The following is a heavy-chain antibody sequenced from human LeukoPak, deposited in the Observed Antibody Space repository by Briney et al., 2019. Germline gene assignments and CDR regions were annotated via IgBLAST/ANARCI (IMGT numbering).Heavy chain of an antibody. Sequence: PSETLSPTCTVSGGSISSSSYYWGWIRQPPGKGLEWIGSIYYSGSTYYNPSLKSRVTISVDTSKNQFSLKLSSVTAADTAVYYCARGTGHYFDYWGQGTLVTVSS. CDR3: ARGTGHYFDY. CDR1: GGSISSSSYY. V-gene: IGHV4-39*07. D-gene: IGHD1-14*01. J-gene: IGHJ4*02. CDR2: IYYSGST.